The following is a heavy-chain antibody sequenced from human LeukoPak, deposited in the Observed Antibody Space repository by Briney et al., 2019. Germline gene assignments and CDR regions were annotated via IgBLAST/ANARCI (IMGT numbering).Heavy chain of an antibody. Sequence: ASVKVSCKASGGTFSSYAISWVRQAPGQGLELMGGIIPIFGTANYAQKFQGRVTITTDESTSTAYMELSSLRSEDTAVYYCARDSLIFSDSLDYYMDVWGKGTTVTVSS. J-gene: IGHJ6*03. CDR1: GGTFSSYA. CDR3: ARDSLIFSDSLDYYMDV. V-gene: IGHV1-69*05. CDR2: IIPIFGTA. D-gene: IGHD5/OR15-5a*01.